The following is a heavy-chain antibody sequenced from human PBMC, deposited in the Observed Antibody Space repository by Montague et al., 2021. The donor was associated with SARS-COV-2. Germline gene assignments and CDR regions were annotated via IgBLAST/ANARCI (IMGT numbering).Heavy chain of an antibody. CDR1: GFTFSSYG. CDR3: ARSARFGESPEMDV. CDR2: IWYDGSNK. D-gene: IGHD3-10*01. Sequence: SLRLSCAASGFTFSSYGMHWVRQAPGKGLEWVAVIWYDGSNKYYADSVKGRFTISRDNSKNTLYLQMNRLRAEDTAVYYCARSARFGESPEMDVWGQGTTVTVSS. J-gene: IGHJ6*02. V-gene: IGHV3-33*01.